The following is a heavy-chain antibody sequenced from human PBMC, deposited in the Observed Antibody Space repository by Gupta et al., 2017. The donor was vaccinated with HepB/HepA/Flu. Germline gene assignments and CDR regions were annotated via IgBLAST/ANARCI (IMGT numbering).Heavy chain of an antibody. CDR3: VRVDIS. D-gene: IGHD2-2*03. J-gene: IGHJ5*02. CDR1: GFLFSDDG. CDR2: INPDVSLR. Sequence: EVQLVESGGGLVQPGGSLRLSCAASGFLFSDDGMNWVRQSPGKGLEWVANINPDVSLRRCVDSVKGRFTISRDNAKNLLYLQMNNLRDEDTAVYYWVRVDISWGQGTLVTVSS. V-gene: IGHV3-7*01.